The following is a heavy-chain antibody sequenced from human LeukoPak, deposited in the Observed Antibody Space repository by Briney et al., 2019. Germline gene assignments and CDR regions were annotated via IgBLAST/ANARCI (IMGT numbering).Heavy chain of an antibody. V-gene: IGHV1-69*06. CDR1: GYTFTSYG. D-gene: IGHD6-19*01. Sequence: ASVKVSCKASGYTFTSYGISWVRQAPGQGLEWMGGIIPTFGTANYAQKFQGRVTITADKSTSTAYMELSSLRSDDTAVYYCARDLAVAGTMVEFDYWGQGTLVTVSS. J-gene: IGHJ4*02. CDR3: ARDLAVAGTMVEFDY. CDR2: IIPTFGTA.